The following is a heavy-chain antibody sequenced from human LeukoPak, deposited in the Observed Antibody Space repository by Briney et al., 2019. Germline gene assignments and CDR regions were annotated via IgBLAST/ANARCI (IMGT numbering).Heavy chain of an antibody. CDR2: ISGSGGST. CDR1: GFTFSSYA. D-gene: IGHD2-15*01. V-gene: IGHV3-23*01. J-gene: IGHJ4*02. Sequence: GGSLRLSCAASGFTFSSYAMSWVRQAPGKGLEWVSAISGSGGSTYYADSVKGRFTISRDNSKNTLYLQMNSLRAEDTAVYYCAKYPCSGGSCYSGFDYWGQGTLVIVSS. CDR3: AKYPCSGGSCYSGFDY.